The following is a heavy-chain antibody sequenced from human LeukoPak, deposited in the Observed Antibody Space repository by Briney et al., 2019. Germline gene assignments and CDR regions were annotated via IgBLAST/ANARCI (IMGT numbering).Heavy chain of an antibody. CDR3: ARDECPLWSISCHRGFDP. J-gene: IGHJ5*02. CDR2: IYKSGSS. V-gene: IGHV4-4*07. Sequence: PSETLSLTFSVSGGSISTYYWSWIRQSAGKGLEWIGRIYKSGSSNYNPSLKSRVSMSVDSSKSHFSLNLTSVTAEDTAVYYCARDECPLWSISCHRGFDPWGQGLLVTVSS. CDR1: GGSISTYY. D-gene: IGHD2-2*02.